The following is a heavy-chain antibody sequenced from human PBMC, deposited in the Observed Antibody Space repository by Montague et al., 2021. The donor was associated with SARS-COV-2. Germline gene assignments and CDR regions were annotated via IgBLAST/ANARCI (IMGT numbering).Heavy chain of an antibody. CDR3: AGHVSILRAAVGCFDY. V-gene: IGHV4-39*01. Sequence: SETLSLTCLVSGGTISTDNLYWYWAWIRQPPGKGLEWIGSIFHNGGSYYNPSLNTRGTISIDTSRNHFSLRLTSVLAPDTAVDYCAGHVSILRAAVGCFDYWGQGTPVTVSS. CDR1: GGTISTDNLYWY. J-gene: IGHJ4*02. D-gene: IGHD5/OR15-5a*01. CDR2: IFHNGGS.